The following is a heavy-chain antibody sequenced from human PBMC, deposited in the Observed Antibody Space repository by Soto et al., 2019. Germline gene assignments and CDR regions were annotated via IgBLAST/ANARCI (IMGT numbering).Heavy chain of an antibody. Sequence: VKVSCKASGGTFSSYAISWVRQAPGQGLEWMGGIIPIFGTANYAQKFQGRVTITADKSTSTAYMELSSLRSEDTAVYYCASGPFYDFWSGGGYYYYGMDVWGQGTTVTVSS. V-gene: IGHV1-69*13. CDR2: IIPIFGTA. D-gene: IGHD3-3*01. CDR1: GGTFSSYA. J-gene: IGHJ6*02. CDR3: ASGPFYDFWSGGGYYYYGMDV.